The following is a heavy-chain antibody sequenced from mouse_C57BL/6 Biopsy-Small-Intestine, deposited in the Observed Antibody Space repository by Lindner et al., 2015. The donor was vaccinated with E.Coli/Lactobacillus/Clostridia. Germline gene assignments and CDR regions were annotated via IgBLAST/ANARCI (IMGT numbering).Heavy chain of an antibody. D-gene: IGHD1-1*01. V-gene: IGHV1-42*01. CDR1: GYSFTSYY. J-gene: IGHJ2*01. CDR3: ARYYYGSSYFDY. CDR2: INPSTGGT. Sequence: VQLQESGPDLVKPGASVKISCKASGYSFTSYYMNWVKQSPEKSLEWIGEINPSTGGTTYSQKFRAKATMTVDKSSSTAYLQLRSLTSEDSAVYYCARYYYGSSYFDYWGQGTLSQSPQ.